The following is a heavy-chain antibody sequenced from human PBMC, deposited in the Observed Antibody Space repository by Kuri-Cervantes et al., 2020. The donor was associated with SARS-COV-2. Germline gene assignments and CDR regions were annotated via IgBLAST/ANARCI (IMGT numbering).Heavy chain of an antibody. CDR2: ISYDTRNK. J-gene: IGHJ4*02. Sequence: GGSLRLSCAASGFTFSSYGMHWVRQAPGKGLEWVAVISYDTRNKYYADSVKGRFTISRDNSKNTLYLQVNSLRAEDTAVYYRARDSRYSSSWYLNDYWGQGTLVTVSS. CDR3: ARDSRYSSSWYLNDY. V-gene: IGHV3-30*03. D-gene: IGHD6-13*01. CDR1: GFTFSSYG.